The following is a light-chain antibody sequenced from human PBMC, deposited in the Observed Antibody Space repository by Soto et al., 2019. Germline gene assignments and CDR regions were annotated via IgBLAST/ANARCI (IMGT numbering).Light chain of an antibody. V-gene: IGLV2-14*03. Sequence: QSALTQPASVSGSPGQSITISCTGTSSDVGGFNYVSWYQQHPGKAPKLMIYDVTTRPSGVSYRFSGSKSGNTASLTISGLQAEDEDDYYCNSYTSSSTYVFGTGTKVTVL. CDR1: SSDVGGFNY. J-gene: IGLJ1*01. CDR2: DVT. CDR3: NSYTSSSTYV.